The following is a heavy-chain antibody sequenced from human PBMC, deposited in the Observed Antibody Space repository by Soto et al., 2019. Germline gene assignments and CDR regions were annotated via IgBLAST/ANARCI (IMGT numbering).Heavy chain of an antibody. D-gene: IGHD3-16*01. Sequence: PSETLSLTCAVYGGSFSCYYWSWIRQPQGKGLEWIGEINHSGNTNSNPSLKSRVTMSLDTSKRWLSLKLSSLTAADTVVYHCARPMGIGSTGEVDNWGQGILVTVS. CDR3: ARPMGIGSTGEVDN. J-gene: IGHJ4*02. V-gene: IGHV4-34*10. CDR1: GGSFSCYY. CDR2: INHSGNT.